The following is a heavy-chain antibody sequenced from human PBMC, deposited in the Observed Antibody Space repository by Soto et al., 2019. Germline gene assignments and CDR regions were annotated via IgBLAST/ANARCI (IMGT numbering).Heavy chain of an antibody. CDR3: ARQKGKYNFDY. D-gene: IGHD1-1*01. J-gene: IGHJ4*02. Sequence: SETMSLTCTVSGGSISSYYWSWIRQPPGKGLEWIGYIYYSGSTNYNPSLKSRVTISVDTSKNQFSLKLSSVTAADTAVYYCARQKGKYNFDYWGQGTLVTVSS. CDR1: GGSISSYY. V-gene: IGHV4-59*08. CDR2: IYYSGST.